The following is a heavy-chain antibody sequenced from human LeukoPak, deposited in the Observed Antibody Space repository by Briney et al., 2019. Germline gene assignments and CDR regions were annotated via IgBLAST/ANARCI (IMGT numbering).Heavy chain of an antibody. CDR1: GFTFSSYA. D-gene: IGHD6-6*01. CDR2: ISGSGGSI. J-gene: IGHJ4*02. V-gene: IGHV3-23*01. CDR3: AKDGSYSSSSQLDY. Sequence: GGSLRLSCAASGFTFSSYAMSWVRQAPGKGLEWVSAISGSGGSIYYADSVKGRFTISRDNSKNTLYLQMNSLRAEDTAVYYCAKDGSYSSSSQLDYWGQGTLVTVSS.